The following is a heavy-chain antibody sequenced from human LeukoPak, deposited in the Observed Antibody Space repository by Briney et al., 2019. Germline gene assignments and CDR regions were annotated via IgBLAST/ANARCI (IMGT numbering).Heavy chain of an antibody. Sequence: GGSLRLSCAASGFTFSSYAMSWVRQAPGKGLEWVSAISGSGGSTYYADSVKGRFTISRDNSKNTLYLQMNSLRAEDTAVYYCAKDLDYDSIGSLGHWGQGTLVTVSS. CDR1: GFTFSSYA. D-gene: IGHD3-22*01. J-gene: IGHJ4*02. V-gene: IGHV3-23*01. CDR2: ISGSGGST. CDR3: AKDLDYDSIGSLGH.